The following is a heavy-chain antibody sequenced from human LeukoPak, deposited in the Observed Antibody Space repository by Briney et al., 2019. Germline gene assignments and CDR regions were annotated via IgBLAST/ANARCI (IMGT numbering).Heavy chain of an antibody. V-gene: IGHV3-48*04. CDR2: INENGGNR. CDR1: GFTFSAYS. CDR3: ARGQWLQAY. Sequence: PGGSLRLSCTASGFTFSAYSVNWVRQAPGKGLEWVSYINENGGNRYYADSVKGRFTISRDNAENSLYLQMNSLRAEDTAVYYCARGQWLQAYWGQGTLVTVSS. D-gene: IGHD5-24*01. J-gene: IGHJ4*02.